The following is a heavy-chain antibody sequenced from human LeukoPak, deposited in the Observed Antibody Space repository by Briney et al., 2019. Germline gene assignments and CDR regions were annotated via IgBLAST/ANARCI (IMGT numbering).Heavy chain of an antibody. Sequence: ASVKVSCKASGYTFTGYYMHWVRQAPGQGLGWMGWINPNSGGTNYAQKFQGRVTMTRDTSISTAYMELSRLRSDDTAVYYCAGDYYDSSGLGWWFDPWGQGTLVTVSS. D-gene: IGHD3-22*01. J-gene: IGHJ5*02. CDR3: AGDYYDSSGLGWWFDP. V-gene: IGHV1-2*02. CDR2: INPNSGGT. CDR1: GYTFTGYY.